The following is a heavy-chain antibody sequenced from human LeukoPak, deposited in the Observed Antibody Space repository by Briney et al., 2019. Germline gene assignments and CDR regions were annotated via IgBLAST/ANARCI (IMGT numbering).Heavy chain of an antibody. CDR3: ARWAVAIDY. CDR2: IYYSGST. D-gene: IGHD6-19*01. Sequence: SETLSLTCTVSGGSLSSYYWSWIRQPPGKGLEWIGYIYYSGSTNYNPSLKSRVTISVDTSKNQFSLKLSSVTAADTAVYYCARWAVAIDYWGQGTLVTVSS. CDR1: GGSLSSYY. J-gene: IGHJ4*02. V-gene: IGHV4-59*08.